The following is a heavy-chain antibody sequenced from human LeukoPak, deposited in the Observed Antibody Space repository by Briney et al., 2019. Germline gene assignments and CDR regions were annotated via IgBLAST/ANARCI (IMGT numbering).Heavy chain of an antibody. CDR2: ISSSGSTI. CDR1: GFTFSAYY. D-gene: IGHD3-16*02. J-gene: IGHJ4*02. CDR3: ARSRQSLTTPDY. V-gene: IGHV3-11*04. Sequence: GGSLRLSCAASGFTFSAYYMSWIRQAPGKGLEWVSYISSSGSTIYYADSVKGRFTISRDNAKNSLYLQMNSLRAEDTAVYYCARSRQSLTTPDYWGQGTLVTVSS.